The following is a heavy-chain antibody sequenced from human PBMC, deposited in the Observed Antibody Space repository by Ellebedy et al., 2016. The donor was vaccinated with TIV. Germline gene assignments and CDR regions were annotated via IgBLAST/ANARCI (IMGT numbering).Heavy chain of an antibody. CDR1: GYAFSIYY. V-gene: IGHV1-46*01. CDR3: ARVIAMGATAFDY. CDR2: INPTGGST. D-gene: IGHD1-26*01. Sequence: ASVKVSCKASGYAFSIYYMHWVRQAPGQGLGWMGIINPTGGSTSYSQKFQDRVTVTSDTSTSTVYMELSSLRSDDTAVYYCARVIAMGATAFDYWGQGTLVTVSS. J-gene: IGHJ4*02.